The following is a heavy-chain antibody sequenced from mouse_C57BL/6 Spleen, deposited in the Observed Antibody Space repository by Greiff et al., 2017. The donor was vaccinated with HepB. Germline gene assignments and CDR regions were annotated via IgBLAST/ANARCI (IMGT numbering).Heavy chain of an antibody. CDR1: GYTFTSYW. CDR2: INPSNGGT. CDR3: ARGEGDYHGYYEDFDY. J-gene: IGHJ2*01. V-gene: IGHV1-53*01. D-gene: IGHD2-3*01. Sequence: VQLQQPGTELVKPGASVKLSCKASGYTFTSYWMHWVKQRPGQGLEWIGNINPSNGGTNYNEKFKSKATLTVDKTSSTAYMQLSSLTSEDSAVYYCARGEGDYHGYYEDFDYWGQGTTLTVSS.